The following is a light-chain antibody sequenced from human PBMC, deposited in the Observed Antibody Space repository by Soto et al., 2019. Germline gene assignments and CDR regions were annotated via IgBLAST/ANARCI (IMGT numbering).Light chain of an antibody. CDR3: HQRRNLLT. Sequence: EIVMTQYPPTLSASPGERVTLSCRASQNIAGNLAWYQQKPGQAPRLLIDNASTRATGIPARFSGRGSGTDFTLTISSLEREDFAVYYCHQRRNLLTFGGGTRLEIK. CDR1: QNIAGN. V-gene: IGKV3-11*01. J-gene: IGKJ5*01. CDR2: NAS.